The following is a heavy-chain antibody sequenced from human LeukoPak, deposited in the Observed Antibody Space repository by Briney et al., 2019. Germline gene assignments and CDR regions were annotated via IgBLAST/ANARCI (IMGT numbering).Heavy chain of an antibody. D-gene: IGHD3-10*01. J-gene: IGHJ4*02. CDR1: GYTFTGYY. CDR3: ARTRAVGVRGVFDY. CDR2: INPNSGGT. V-gene: IGHV1-2*02. Sequence: GASVKVSCKASGYTFTGYYMHWVRQAPGQGLEWMGWINPNSGGTNYAQKLQGRVTMTTDTSTSTAYMEPRSLRSDDTAVYYCARTRAVGVRGVFDYWGQGTLVTVSS.